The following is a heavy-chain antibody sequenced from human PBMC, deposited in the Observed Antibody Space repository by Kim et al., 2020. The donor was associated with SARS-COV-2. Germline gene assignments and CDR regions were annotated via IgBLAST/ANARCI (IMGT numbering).Heavy chain of an antibody. CDR3: AGIAAAGLWSVDY. V-gene: IGHV4-39*01. Sequence: YNPPLKSPVTISVDTSKNQFSLKLSSVTAADTAVYYCAGIAAAGLWSVDYWGQGTLVTVSS. D-gene: IGHD6-13*01. J-gene: IGHJ4*02.